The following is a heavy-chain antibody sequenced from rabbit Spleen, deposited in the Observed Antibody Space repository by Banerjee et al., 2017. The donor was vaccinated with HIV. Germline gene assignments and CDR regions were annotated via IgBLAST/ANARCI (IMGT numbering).Heavy chain of an antibody. CDR3: ARDGDYGGSSGPDYFKL. V-gene: IGHV1S45*01. CDR2: INTATGKA. D-gene: IGHD8-1*01. J-gene: IGHJ4*01. Sequence: QEQLVEPGGGLVKLEGSLTVPCKASGFSSSDREVLCWVGKAPGKGLEWIACINTATGKAVYASWAKGRFTISKTSSTTVTLQMTSLTATDTATYFCARDGDYGGSSGPDYFKLWGPGTLVTV. CDR1: GFSSSDREV.